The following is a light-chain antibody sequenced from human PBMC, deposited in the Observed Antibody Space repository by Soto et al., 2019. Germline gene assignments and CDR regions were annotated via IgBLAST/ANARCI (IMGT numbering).Light chain of an antibody. CDR2: AAS. CDR3: QQYSGWPWT. Sequence: EIVMTQSPVTLSVSPGERATISCRVSQSVSINLAWYQQRPGQAPRLLISAASSRATGIPARFTGSGSGTEFTLTISSLQSEDFAIYYCQQYSGWPWTFGQGTNVDI. CDR1: QSVSIN. J-gene: IGKJ1*01. V-gene: IGKV3-15*01.